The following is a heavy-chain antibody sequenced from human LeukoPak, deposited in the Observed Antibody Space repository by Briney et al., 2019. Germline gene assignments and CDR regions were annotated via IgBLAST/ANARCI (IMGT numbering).Heavy chain of an antibody. CDR3: ARCPTTSYYYMDV. J-gene: IGHJ6*03. D-gene: IGHD5-12*01. CDR1: GFTLNFYN. CDR2: IGSSSYSSTYT. V-gene: IGHV3-21*01. Sequence: PGGSLRLFCAASGFTLNFYNMNWVRQAPGKGLERVSSIGSSSYSSTYTYYADSMKGRFTMSRDNANNSLYLQMNILRAEDTAVYYCARCPTTSYYYMDVWGKGTTVTVSS.